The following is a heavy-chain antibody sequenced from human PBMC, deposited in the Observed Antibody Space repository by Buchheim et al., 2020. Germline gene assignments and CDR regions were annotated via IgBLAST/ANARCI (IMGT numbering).Heavy chain of an antibody. D-gene: IGHD1-14*01. V-gene: IGHV1-8*02. J-gene: IGHJ6*02. CDR3: ARGLGRAPDDYYYYYGMDV. Sequence: QVQLVQSGAEVKKPGASVKVSCKASGYTFTGYYMHWVRQAPGQGLEWMGWINPNSGNTGYAQKFQGRVTMTRNTSISTAYMELSSLRSEDTAVYYCARGLGRAPDDYYYYYGMDVWGQGTT. CDR1: GYTFTGYY. CDR2: INPNSGNT.